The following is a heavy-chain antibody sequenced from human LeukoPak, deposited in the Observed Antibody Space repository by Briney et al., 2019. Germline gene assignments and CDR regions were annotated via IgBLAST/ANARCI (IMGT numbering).Heavy chain of an antibody. CDR1: GSTFSDHY. V-gene: IGHV3-72*01. CDR2: TRNKANSYTT. Sequence: PGGSLRLSCAASGSTFSDHYMDWVRQAPGKGLEWVGLTRNKANSYTTEYAASVKGRFTISRDDSKNSLYLQMNSLKTEDTAVYYCARRGIDSSGYYPSAFDYWGQGSLVTVSS. D-gene: IGHD3-22*01. J-gene: IGHJ4*02. CDR3: ARRGIDSSGYYPSAFDY.